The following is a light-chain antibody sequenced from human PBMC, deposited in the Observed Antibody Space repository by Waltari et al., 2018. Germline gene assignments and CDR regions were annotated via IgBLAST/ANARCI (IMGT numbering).Light chain of an antibody. CDR2: AAS. J-gene: IGKJ1*01. Sequence: DIQITQSPSSLSASVGDRVTIACRASQGIRNDLGWYQQKPGKAPKRLIYAASNLQSGVPSRFRGSGSGTEFTLTISNLQPEDFATYYCQQYMGYWTFGQGTKVEIK. V-gene: IGKV1-17*02. CDR3: QQYMGYWT. CDR1: QGIRND.